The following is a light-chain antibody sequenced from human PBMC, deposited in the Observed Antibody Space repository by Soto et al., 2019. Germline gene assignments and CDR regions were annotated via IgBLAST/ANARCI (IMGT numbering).Light chain of an antibody. CDR1: QSVSSN. CDR3: QQYNSWPLT. V-gene: IGKV3D-15*01. Sequence: ETMITQSPAALSVSPGERATLYCWASQSVSSNLAWYQQKPGQPPRLLIYDISTRATGIPTRFSGSGSGTEFTLTISSLQSEDFAVYYCQQYNSWPLTFGGGTKVAIK. CDR2: DIS. J-gene: IGKJ4*01.